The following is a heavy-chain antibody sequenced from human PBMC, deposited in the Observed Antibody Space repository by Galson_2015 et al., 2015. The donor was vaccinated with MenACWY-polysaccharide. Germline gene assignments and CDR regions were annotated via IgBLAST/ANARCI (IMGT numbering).Heavy chain of an antibody. Sequence: SVKVSCKASGYTFTSYDINWVRQATGQGLEWMGWMNPNSGNTGYAQEFQGRVTMTSNSAIMTAYMELSSLRSEDTAVYYCARIIARKYTFADSWGQGTLVTVSS. CDR2: MNPNSGNT. CDR3: ARIIARKYTFADS. J-gene: IGHJ4*02. V-gene: IGHV1-8*01. D-gene: IGHD2-21*01. CDR1: GYTFTSYD.